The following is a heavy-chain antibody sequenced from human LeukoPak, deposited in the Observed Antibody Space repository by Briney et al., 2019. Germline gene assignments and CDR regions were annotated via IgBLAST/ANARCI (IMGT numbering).Heavy chain of an antibody. D-gene: IGHD6-13*01. Sequence: ASVKVSCKVSGYTLTELSMHWVRQAPGKGLEWMGGFDPEDGETIYTQKFQGRVTMTEDTSTDTAYMELSSLRSEDTAVYYCATAVGIAAAGRHYYYYYGMDVWGQGTTVTVSS. V-gene: IGHV1-24*01. CDR3: ATAVGIAAAGRHYYYYYGMDV. J-gene: IGHJ6*02. CDR2: FDPEDGET. CDR1: GYTLTELS.